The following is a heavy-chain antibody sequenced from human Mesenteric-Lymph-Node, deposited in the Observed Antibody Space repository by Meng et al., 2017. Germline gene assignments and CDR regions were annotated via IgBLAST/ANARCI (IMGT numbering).Heavy chain of an antibody. V-gene: IGHV3-30*04. J-gene: IGHJ4*02. Sequence: GGSLRLSCAASGFTFSSYAMSWVRQAPGKGLEWVAVISYDGSNKYYADSVKGRFTISRDNSKNTLYLQMNSLRAEDTAVYYCARPRRYSSGWATPATRYWGQGTLVTVSS. D-gene: IGHD6-19*01. CDR1: GFTFSSYA. CDR2: ISYDGSNK. CDR3: ARPRRYSSGWATPATRY.